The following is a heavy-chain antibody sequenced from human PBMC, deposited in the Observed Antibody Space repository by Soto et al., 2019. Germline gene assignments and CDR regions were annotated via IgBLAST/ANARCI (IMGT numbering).Heavy chain of an antibody. D-gene: IGHD6-13*01. CDR1: GFTFSSYS. V-gene: IGHV3-21*01. Sequence: GSLRLSCAASGFTFSSYSMNWARQAPGKGLEWVSSISSSSSYIYYADSVKGRFTISRDNAKNSLYLQMNSLRAEDTAVYYCASQNLIAAAGNGYWGQGTLVTVSS. CDR3: ASQNLIAAAGNGY. J-gene: IGHJ4*02. CDR2: ISSSSSYI.